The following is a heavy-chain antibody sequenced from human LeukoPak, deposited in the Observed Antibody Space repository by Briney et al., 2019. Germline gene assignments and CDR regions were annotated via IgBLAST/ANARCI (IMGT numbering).Heavy chain of an antibody. D-gene: IGHD1-1*01. CDR2: ISSSSSTI. V-gene: IGHV3-48*02. J-gene: IGHJ4*02. CDR3: ARDMDLQTGTTSY. Sequence: GGSLRLSCAASGFTFSSYSMNWVRQAPGKGLEWVSYISSSSSTIYYADSVKGRFTISRDNAKNSLYLQMSSLRDEDTAVYYCARDMDLQTGTTSYWGQGTLVTVSS. CDR1: GFTFSSYS.